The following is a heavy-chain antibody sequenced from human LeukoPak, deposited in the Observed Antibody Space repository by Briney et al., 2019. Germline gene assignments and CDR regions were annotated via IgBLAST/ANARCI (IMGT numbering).Heavy chain of an antibody. CDR3: ERDEGSAYPFDY. Sequence: PSETLSLTCTVSGGSISSSSYYWGWIRQPPGKGLEWIGSIYYSGSTYYNPSLKSRVTISVDTSKNQFSLNLNSVTAADAAVYFCERDEGSAYPFDYWGQGTLVTVSS. CDR2: IYYSGST. CDR1: GGSISSSSYY. J-gene: IGHJ4*02. V-gene: IGHV4-39*07. D-gene: IGHD3-22*01.